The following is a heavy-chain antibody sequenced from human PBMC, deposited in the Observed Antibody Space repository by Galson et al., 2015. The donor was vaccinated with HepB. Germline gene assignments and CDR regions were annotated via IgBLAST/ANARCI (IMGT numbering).Heavy chain of an antibody. J-gene: IGHJ3*02. CDR2: ISSSSSYI. Sequence: SLRLSCAASGFTFSSYSMNWVRQAPGKGLEWVSSISSSSSYIYYADSVKGRFTISRDNAKNSLYLQMNSLRAEDTAVYYCARDRGIGNRAFDIWGQGTMVTVSS. D-gene: IGHD6-13*01. CDR1: GFTFSSYS. V-gene: IGHV3-21*01. CDR3: ARDRGIGNRAFDI.